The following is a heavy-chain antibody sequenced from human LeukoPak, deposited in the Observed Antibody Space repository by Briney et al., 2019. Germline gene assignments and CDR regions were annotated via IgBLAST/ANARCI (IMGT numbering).Heavy chain of an antibody. J-gene: IGHJ4*02. D-gene: IGHD2-2*01. CDR2: IIPILGIA. V-gene: IGHV1-69*04. CDR3: ARAGYCSSTSCYYYFDY. CDR1: GGTFSSYA. Sequence: SVKVSCKASGGTFSSYAISWVRQAPGQGLEWMGRIIPILGIANYAQKLQGRVTITADKSTSTAYMELSSLRSEDTAVYYCARAGYCSSTSCYYYFDYWGQGTLVTVSS.